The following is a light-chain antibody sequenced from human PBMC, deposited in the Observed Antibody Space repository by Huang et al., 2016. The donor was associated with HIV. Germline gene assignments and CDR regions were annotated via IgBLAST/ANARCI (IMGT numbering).Light chain of an antibody. CDR1: QGITTW. V-gene: IGKV1-5*01. J-gene: IGKJ1*01. Sequence: DIQMTQSPSALSASVGDRVTITCRASQGITTWLAWYQQAPGKAPKLLIYDASSLEFGVPERFSGSGSGTEFTLTISSLQPDDFATYYCQQYSTFPWTFGQGTKVEIK. CDR3: QQYSTFPWT. CDR2: DAS.